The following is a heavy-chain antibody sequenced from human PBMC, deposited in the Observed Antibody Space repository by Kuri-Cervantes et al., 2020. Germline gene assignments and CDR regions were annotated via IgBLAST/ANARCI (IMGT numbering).Heavy chain of an antibody. CDR3: ARDWEAARVFDY. CDR2: ISSSSTI. D-gene: IGHD6-6*01. J-gene: IGHJ4*02. V-gene: IGHV3-69-1*01. CDR1: GFTFSNAW. Sequence: GGSLRLSCAASGFTFSNAWMSWVRQAPGKGLEWVSYISSSSTIYYADSVKGRFTISRDNAKNSLYLQMNSLRDEDTAVYYCARDWEAARVFDYWGQGTLVTVSS.